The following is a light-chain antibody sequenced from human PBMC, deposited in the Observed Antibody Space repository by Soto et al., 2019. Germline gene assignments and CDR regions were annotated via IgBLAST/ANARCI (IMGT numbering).Light chain of an antibody. CDR3: TSYVGTNTLV. CDR1: SSDVGGFDY. J-gene: IGLJ3*02. V-gene: IGLV2-8*01. CDR2: EVT. Sequence: QSVLTQPPSASGDPGQSVTISCTGTSSDVGGFDYVSWYQQYPGKAPKLVIFEVTERPSGVPDRFSGSKSGNTASLTVSGLQAEDEADYYCTSYVGTNTLVFGGGTKVTVL.